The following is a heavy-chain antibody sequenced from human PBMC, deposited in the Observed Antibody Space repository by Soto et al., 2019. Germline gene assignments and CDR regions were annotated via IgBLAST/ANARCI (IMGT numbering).Heavy chain of an antibody. CDR1: GGSFSGYY. D-gene: IGHD3-22*01. CDR2: INHSGST. CDR3: ARVMDYYDSSGYYRGNFDY. J-gene: IGHJ4*02. Sequence: PSETLSLTCAVYGGSFSGYYWSWIRQPPGKGLEWIGEINHSGSTNYNPSLKSRVTISVDTSKNQFSLKLSSVTAADTAVYYCARVMDYYDSSGYYRGNFDYWAQRTLVTVSS. V-gene: IGHV4-34*01.